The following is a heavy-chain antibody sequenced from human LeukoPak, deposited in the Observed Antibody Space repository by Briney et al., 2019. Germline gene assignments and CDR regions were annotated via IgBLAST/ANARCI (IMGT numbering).Heavy chain of an antibody. V-gene: IGHV4-59*01. J-gene: IGHJ6*02. Sequence: SESLSLTCTVSGGSISSYYWRWIRQPAGGGLEGIGYIYYSGSTNYNPSLKSRVTLSVDTSKNQFSLKLSSVTAADTAVYYCARVNGVRYYYYYYGMDVWGQGTTVTVSS. CDR3: ARVNGVRYYYYYYGMDV. D-gene: IGHD4-17*01. CDR1: GGSISSYY. CDR2: IYYSGST.